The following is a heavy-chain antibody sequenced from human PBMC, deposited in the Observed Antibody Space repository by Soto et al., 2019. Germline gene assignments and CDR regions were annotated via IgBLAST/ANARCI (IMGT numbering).Heavy chain of an antibody. CDR2: IKSKTDGGTT. D-gene: IGHD1-20*01. Sequence: AGASLRLSWAASGFTFSNAWMNWVRQAPGKGLEWVGRIKSKTDGGTTDYAAPVKGRFTISRDDSKNTLYLQMNSLKTEDTAVYYCTTGSLYNWKLIVWGQGTLVTVSS. J-gene: IGHJ4*02. CDR3: TTGSLYNWKLIV. CDR1: GFTFSNAW. V-gene: IGHV3-15*07.